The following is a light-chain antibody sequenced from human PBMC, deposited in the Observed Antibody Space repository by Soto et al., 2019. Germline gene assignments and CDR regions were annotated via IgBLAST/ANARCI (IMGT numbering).Light chain of an antibody. CDR3: QQYGSSTQT. CDR1: QSVSSN. J-gene: IGKJ1*01. V-gene: IGKV3-15*01. CDR2: GAS. Sequence: EIVITQSPATLYVSPGERATLSCRASQSVSSNLAWYQQKPGQAPRILIYGASTRETGIPARFSGSGAGTEFTLTISRLEPEDFAVYYCQQYGSSTQTFGQGTKVDIK.